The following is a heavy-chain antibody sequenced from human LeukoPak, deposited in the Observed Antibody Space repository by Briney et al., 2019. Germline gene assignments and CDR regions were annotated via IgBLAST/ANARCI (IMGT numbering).Heavy chain of an antibody. CDR2: ISGSGGST. CDR1: GFTFSSYA. D-gene: IGHD3-10*01. V-gene: IGHV3-23*01. Sequence: GGSLRPSCAASGFTFSSYAMSWVRQAPGKGLEWVSAISGSGGSTYYADSVKGRFTISRDNSKNTLYLQMNSLRAEDTAVYYCAKDLGWFGELFDYWGQGTLVTVSS. J-gene: IGHJ4*02. CDR3: AKDLGWFGELFDY.